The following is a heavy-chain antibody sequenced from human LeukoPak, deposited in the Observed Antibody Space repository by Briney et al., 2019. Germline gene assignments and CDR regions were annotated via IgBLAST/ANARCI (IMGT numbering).Heavy chain of an antibody. D-gene: IGHD6-13*01. CDR1: GFTFSSYW. J-gene: IGHJ4*02. CDR3: ARTKGGYSRSCYDY. Sequence: HAGGSLRLSCAASGFTFSSYWMSWVRQAPGKVLEWVANIIQDGSEKYYVDSVKGRFTISRDNAKNSLFLQMNSLRAEDTAVYYCARTKGGYSRSCYDYWGQGTLVTVSS. CDR2: IIQDGSEK. V-gene: IGHV3-7*01.